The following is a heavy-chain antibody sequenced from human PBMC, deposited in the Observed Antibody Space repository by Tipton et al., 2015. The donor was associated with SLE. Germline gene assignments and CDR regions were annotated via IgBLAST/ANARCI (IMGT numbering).Heavy chain of an antibody. Sequence: LSLTCAVYGGSFSGYYWSWIRQPPGKGLEGIGEINRSGSTNYNPSLKSRVTISVDTSKNQFSLKLSSVTAADTAVYYCARAPLGSVPLDYWGQGTLVTVSS. J-gene: IGHJ4*02. V-gene: IGHV4-34*01. CDR2: INRSGST. CDR3: ARAPLGSVPLDY. D-gene: IGHD1-26*01. CDR1: GGSFSGYY.